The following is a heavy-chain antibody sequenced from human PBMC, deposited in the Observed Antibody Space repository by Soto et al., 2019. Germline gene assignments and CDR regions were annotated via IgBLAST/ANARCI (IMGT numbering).Heavy chain of an antibody. D-gene: IGHD1-26*01. J-gene: IGHJ6*04. V-gene: IGHV3-23*01. CDR2: ISTSGANT. CDR1: GFTFSSFP. CDR3: AKVIWRAETLEPFDV. Sequence: EVQLMESGGGLVQPGGSLRLSCAASGFTFSSFPMGWVRQPPGKGLEWVSTISTSGANTHYADSVKGRLTISRDNSKNTLYLQMNSLRAEDTAVYYCAKVIWRAETLEPFDVWGKGTTVIVSS.